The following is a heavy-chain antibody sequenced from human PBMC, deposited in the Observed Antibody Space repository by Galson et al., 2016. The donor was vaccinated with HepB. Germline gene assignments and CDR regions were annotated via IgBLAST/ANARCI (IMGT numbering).Heavy chain of an antibody. CDR3: TTVLSTASMSGWYDWGFDS. D-gene: IGHD6-19*01. Sequence: SLRLSCAAPGFTVSSNNMDWVRQAPGKGLEWVGRIKSKIDGGTADYAAPVKGRFTISGDDSKNTLYLQMTSLKTEDTAVYYCTTVLSTASMSGWYDWGFDSWGQGTLVTVSS. J-gene: IGHJ4*02. CDR1: GFTVSSNN. CDR2: IKSKIDGGTA. V-gene: IGHV3-15*07.